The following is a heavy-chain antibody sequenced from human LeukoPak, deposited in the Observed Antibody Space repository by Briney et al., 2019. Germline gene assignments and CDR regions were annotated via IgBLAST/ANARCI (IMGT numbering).Heavy chain of an antibody. V-gene: IGHV3-30*04. CDR3: ARGGQWFGETNYFDY. CDR1: GFTFSSYA. CDR2: ISYDGSNK. D-gene: IGHD3-10*01. Sequence: VGSLRLSCAASGFTFSSYAMHWVRQAPGKGLEWVAVISYDGSNKYYADSVKGRFTISRDNSKNTLYLQMNSLRAEDTAVYYCARGGQWFGETNYFDYWGQGTLVTVSS. J-gene: IGHJ4*02.